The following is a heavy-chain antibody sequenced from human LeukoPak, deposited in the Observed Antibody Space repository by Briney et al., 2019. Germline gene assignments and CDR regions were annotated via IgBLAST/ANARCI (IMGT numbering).Heavy chain of an antibody. CDR2: ISYDGSNK. J-gene: IGHJ4*02. CDR1: GFTFSSYA. CDR3: ARDYRGYSYGELDY. V-gene: IGHV3-30-3*01. D-gene: IGHD5-18*01. Sequence: GGSLRLSCAASGFTFSSYAMHWVRQAPGKGLEWVAVISYDGSNKYYADSVKGRFTISRDNSKNTLYLQMNSLRAEDTAVYYCARDYRGYSYGELDYWGQGTLVTVSS.